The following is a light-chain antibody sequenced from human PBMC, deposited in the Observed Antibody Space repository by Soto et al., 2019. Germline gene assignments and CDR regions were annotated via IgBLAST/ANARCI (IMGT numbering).Light chain of an antibody. V-gene: IGLV2-8*01. CDR2: AVN. J-gene: IGLJ1*01. CDR1: SSDVGGYQY. CDR3: SSYTSSSTRV. Sequence: QSVLTQPPSASGSPGQSVTISCTGTSSDVGGYQYVSWYQQYPGKAPKLMIYAVNKRPSGVPDRFSGSRSGNTASLTVSGLQAGDEADYYCSSYTSSSTRVFGTGTKVTVL.